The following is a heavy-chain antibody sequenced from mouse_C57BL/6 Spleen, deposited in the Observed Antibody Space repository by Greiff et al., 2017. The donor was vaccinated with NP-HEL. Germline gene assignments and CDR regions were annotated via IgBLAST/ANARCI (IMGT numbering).Heavy chain of an antibody. CDR2: IYPGDGDT. CDR3: ARSDYGSSFYYFDY. D-gene: IGHD1-1*01. CDR1: GYAFSSYW. J-gene: IGHJ2*01. V-gene: IGHV1-80*01. Sequence: VKLQESGAELVKPGASVKISCKASGYAFSSYWMNWVKQRPGKGLEWIGQIYPGDGDTNYNGKFKGKATLTADKSSSTAYMQLSSLTSEDSAVYFCARSDYGSSFYYFDYWGQGTTLTVSS.